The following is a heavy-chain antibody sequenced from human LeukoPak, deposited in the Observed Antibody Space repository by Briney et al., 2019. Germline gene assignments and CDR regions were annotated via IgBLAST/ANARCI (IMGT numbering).Heavy chain of an antibody. Sequence: PGGSLRLSCAASGFTFSSYAMSWVRQAPGKGLEWVSAISSRGGTTYYADSVKGRFTFSRDHPKNTLYLQMNRLRAEAPAGYYRAIFALEGDFDYWGQGTLVTVSS. J-gene: IGHJ4*02. CDR2: ISSRGGTT. CDR1: GFTFSSYA. V-gene: IGHV3-23*01. CDR3: AIFALEGDFDY. D-gene: IGHD3-3*01.